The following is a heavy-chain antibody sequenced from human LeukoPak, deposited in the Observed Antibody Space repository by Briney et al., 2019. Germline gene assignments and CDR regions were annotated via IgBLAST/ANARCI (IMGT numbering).Heavy chain of an antibody. V-gene: IGHV1-69*05. D-gene: IGHD3-10*01. Sequence: GASVKVSCKASGGTFSSYAISWVRQAPGQGLEWMGRIIPIFGTANYAQKFQGRVTITTDESTSTAYMELSSLRSEDTAVYYCARATSAVRGAQRRNYYYYYMDVWGKGTTVTVSS. J-gene: IGHJ6*03. CDR3: ARATSAVRGAQRRNYYYYYMDV. CDR2: IIPIFGTA. CDR1: GGTFSSYA.